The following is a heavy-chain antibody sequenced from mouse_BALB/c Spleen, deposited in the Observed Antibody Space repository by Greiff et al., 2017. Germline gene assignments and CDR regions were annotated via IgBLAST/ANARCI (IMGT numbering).Heavy chain of an antibody. CDR2: INPYNGGT. D-gene: IGHD1-1*01. J-gene: IGHJ2*01. V-gene: IGHV1-18*01. CDR3: ASGYGSSLYYFDY. Sequence: VQLQQSGPELVKPGASMKISCKASGYSFTGYTMNWVKQSHGKNLEWIGLINPYNGGTSYNQKFKGKATLTVDKSSSTAYMELLSLTSEDSAVYYCASGYGSSLYYFDYWGQGTTLTVSS. CDR1: GYSFTGYT.